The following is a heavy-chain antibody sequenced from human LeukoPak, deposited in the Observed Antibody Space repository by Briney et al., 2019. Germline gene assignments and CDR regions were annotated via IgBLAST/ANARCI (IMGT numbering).Heavy chain of an antibody. CDR2: ISGSGGST. V-gene: IGHV3-23*01. D-gene: IGHD2-15*01. CDR3: AKSLGYCNGGSCYSYYFDY. CDR1: GFTFDDYA. Sequence: GGSLRLSCAASGFTFDDYAMHWVRQAPGKGLEWVSAISGSGGSTYYADSVKGRFTISRDNSKNTLYLQMNSLRAEDTAVYYCAKSLGYCNGGSCYSYYFDYWGQGTLVTVSS. J-gene: IGHJ4*02.